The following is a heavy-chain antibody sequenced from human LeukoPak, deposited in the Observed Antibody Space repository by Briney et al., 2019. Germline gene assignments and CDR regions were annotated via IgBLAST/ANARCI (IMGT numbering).Heavy chain of an antibody. D-gene: IGHD6-19*01. CDR2: INQRRNT. CDR3: ARHGWHAWYFDL. CDR1: GESFSGYS. Sequence: PSETLSLTCVVYGESFSGYSWSWIRQPPGKGLEWIGEINQRRNTNYNPSLKSRVTISIDTTKNQFSLKLSSVTAADTAVYYCARHGWHAWYFDLWGRGTLVTVSS. V-gene: IGHV4-34*01. J-gene: IGHJ2*01.